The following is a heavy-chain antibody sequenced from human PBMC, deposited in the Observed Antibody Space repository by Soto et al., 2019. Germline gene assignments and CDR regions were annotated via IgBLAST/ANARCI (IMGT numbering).Heavy chain of an antibody. CDR3: PTEGQAPYYYSGMDV. V-gene: IGHV1-18*01. Sequence: AAVKVSRKAFGDTFTKYGFSWVQKAPGQGLEWMGWISGYNGNTKYAEKFQGRVTMTTDTSTSTAHMELRSLRSDDTAVYYCPTEGQAPYYYSGMDVWGQGTAVTVS. CDR2: ISGYNGNT. J-gene: IGHJ6*02. CDR1: GDTFTKYG.